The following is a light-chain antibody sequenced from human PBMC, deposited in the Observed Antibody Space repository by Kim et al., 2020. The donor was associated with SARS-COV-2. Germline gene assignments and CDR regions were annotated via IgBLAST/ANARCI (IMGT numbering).Light chain of an antibody. Sequence: SVKLTCTLSSGHSSYAIAWHQQQPEKGPRYLMKLNSDGSHSKGDGIPDRFSGSCSGAERYLTISSLQSEDEADYYCQTWGTGIRVFGGGTQLTVL. J-gene: IGLJ3*02. CDR3: QTWGTGIRV. CDR1: SGHSSYA. V-gene: IGLV4-69*01. CDR2: LNSDGSH.